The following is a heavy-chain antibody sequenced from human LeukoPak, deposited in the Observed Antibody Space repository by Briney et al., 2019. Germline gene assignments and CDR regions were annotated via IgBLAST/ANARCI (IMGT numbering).Heavy chain of an antibody. CDR1: GGTFISYA. CDR3: ARGGGIAAAGTDYFDY. D-gene: IGHD6-13*01. J-gene: IGHJ4*02. CDR2: IIPIFGIA. Sequence: SVKVSCKASGGTFISYAISWVRQAPGQGLEWMGRIIPIFGIANYAQKFQGRVTITADKSTSTAYMELSSLRSEDTAVYYCARGGGIAAAGTDYFDYWGQGTLVTVSS. V-gene: IGHV1-69*04.